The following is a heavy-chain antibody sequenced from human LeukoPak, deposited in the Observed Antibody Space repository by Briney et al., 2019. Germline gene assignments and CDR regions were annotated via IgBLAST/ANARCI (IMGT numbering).Heavy chain of an antibody. Sequence: GRSLRLSCAASGFTFSSYGMHWVRQAPGKGLEWVAVIWYGGSNKYYADSVKGRFTISRDNSKNTLYLQMNSLRAEDTAVYYCARGSRDLSPVIPVRNAFHIWGPGTIVTVSS. CDR1: GFTFSSYG. V-gene: IGHV3-33*08. CDR2: IWYGGSNK. CDR3: ARGSRDLSPVIPVRNAFHI. D-gene: IGHD2-21*02. J-gene: IGHJ3*02.